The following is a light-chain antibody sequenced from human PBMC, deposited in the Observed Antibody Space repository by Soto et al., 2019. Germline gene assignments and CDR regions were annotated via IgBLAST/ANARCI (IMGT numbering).Light chain of an antibody. J-gene: IGKJ2*01. CDR3: QQYNIRPYT. CDR2: GAS. CDR1: QRLNHD. Sequence: EIVMTQSPATLSVSPGERATLSCRASQRLNHDLARYQQKPGQPPRLLIYGASTRATGVPGRFSGSGSATEFTLTISSLESADFAVYYCQQYNIRPYTFGQGTKVDIK. V-gene: IGKV3-15*01.